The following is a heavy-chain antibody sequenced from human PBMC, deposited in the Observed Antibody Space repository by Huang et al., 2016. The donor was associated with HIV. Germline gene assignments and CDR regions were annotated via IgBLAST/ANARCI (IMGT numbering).Heavy chain of an antibody. D-gene: IGHD2-2*01. Sequence: QVQLVQSGAEVKKPGSSVKVSCKASGGSFSNHVFSWVRQGPGQGLEWMGGSIPIFGTTNYAQKFQGRVTITADESTGTAYLELSSLRSEDTAVYFCARESNIVVVPHTIKFFDYWGQGTLVTVSS. CDR1: GGSFSNHV. J-gene: IGHJ4*02. CDR3: ARESNIVVVPHTIKFFDY. V-gene: IGHV1-69*01. CDR2: SIPIFGTT.